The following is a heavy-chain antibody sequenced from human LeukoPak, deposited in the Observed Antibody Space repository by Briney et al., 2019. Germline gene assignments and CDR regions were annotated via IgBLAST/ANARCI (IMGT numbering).Heavy chain of an antibody. CDR3: ASGGHLDW. J-gene: IGHJ4*02. V-gene: IGHV3-7*03. Sequence: GGSLRLSCVASGFPFSSYWMTWVRQAPGKGLEWVANIKQDGSKKSYVDSVKGRFTISRDNAKNSLYLQMNSLRAEDTAVYYCASGGHLDWWGQGALVTVAS. CDR2: IKQDGSKK. D-gene: IGHD3-16*01. CDR1: GFPFSSYW.